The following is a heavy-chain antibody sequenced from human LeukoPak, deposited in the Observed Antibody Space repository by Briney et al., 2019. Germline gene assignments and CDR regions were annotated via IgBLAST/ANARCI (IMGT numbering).Heavy chain of an antibody. D-gene: IGHD3-10*01. CDR2: ISCSGGST. J-gene: IGHJ4*02. Sequence: GASLRLSCAASGFTFSSYAMSWVRQAPGKGLEWVSAISCSGGSTYYADSVKGRFTISRDNSKNTLYLQMNSLRAEDTAVYYCASGFGEFTVSWVDYWGQGTLVTVSS. CDR1: GFTFSSYA. V-gene: IGHV3-23*01. CDR3: ASGFGEFTVSWVDY.